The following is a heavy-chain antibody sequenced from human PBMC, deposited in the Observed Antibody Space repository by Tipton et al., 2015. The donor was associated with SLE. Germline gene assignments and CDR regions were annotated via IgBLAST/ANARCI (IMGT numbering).Heavy chain of an antibody. CDR1: GGSFSGYY. CDR2: IYHSGSS. V-gene: IGHV4-34*01. Sequence: TLSLTCAVYGGSFSGYYWSWIRQPPGKGLEWIGYIYHSGSSYYNPSLKSRVTISVDRSKNQFSLKLTSVTAADTALYYCARGPYYYDSSGYFDYWGQGTLVTVSS. D-gene: IGHD3-22*01. J-gene: IGHJ4*02. CDR3: ARGPYYYDSSGYFDY.